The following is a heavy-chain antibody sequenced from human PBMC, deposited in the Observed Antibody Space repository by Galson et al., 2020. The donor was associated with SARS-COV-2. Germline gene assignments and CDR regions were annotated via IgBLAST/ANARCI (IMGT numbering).Heavy chain of an antibody. CDR1: GFTFSGSA. J-gene: IGHJ4*02. CDR2: IRSKANNYAT. CDR3: TRPGDSSVEVVDY. D-gene: IGHD3-22*01. Sequence: GGSLRLSCAASGFTFSGSAIHWVRQASGKGLEWVGRIRSKANNYATEYNASVKGRFTISRDDSESSAYLQMNSLKTEDTAVYYCTRPGDSSVEVVDYWGQGTLVTVSS. V-gene: IGHV3-73*01.